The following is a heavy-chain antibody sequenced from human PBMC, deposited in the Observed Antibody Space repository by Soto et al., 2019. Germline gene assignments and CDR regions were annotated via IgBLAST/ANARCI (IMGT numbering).Heavy chain of an antibody. D-gene: IGHD3-22*01. V-gene: IGHV1-69*06. CDR2: IIPIFGTA. CDR1: GGTFSSYA. CDR3: AKHQWKYDSSGYYRRAYSSYGMDV. J-gene: IGHJ6*02. Sequence: GAAVKVSCKASGGTFSSYAISWVRQAPAQGLEWMGGIIPIFGTANYAQKFQGRVTITADKSTSTAYMELSSLRSEDTAVYYCAKHQWKYDSSGYYRRAYSSYGMDVWCQGPTVT.